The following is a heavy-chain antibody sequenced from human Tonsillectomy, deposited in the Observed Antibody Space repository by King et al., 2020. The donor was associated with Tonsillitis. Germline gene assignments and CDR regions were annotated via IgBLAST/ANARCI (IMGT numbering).Heavy chain of an antibody. CDR1: GFSLSASGMC. D-gene: IGHD2-2*01. CDR2: IDWVNDK. CDR3: ARTPVVATAARSFDY. Sequence: VTLKESGPELVKPTQTLTLTCTFSGFSLSASGMCVGWIRQPPGKPLEWLALIDWVNDKYYSTSLRTRLTISKDTAKNQVALTMTNVDPVDTATYFCARTPVVATAARSFDYWGQGILVTVAS. V-gene: IGHV2-70*13. J-gene: IGHJ4*02.